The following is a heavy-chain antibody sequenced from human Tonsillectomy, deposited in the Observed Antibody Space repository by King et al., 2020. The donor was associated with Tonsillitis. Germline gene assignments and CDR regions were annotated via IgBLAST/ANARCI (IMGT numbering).Heavy chain of an antibody. CDR1: GFTFSSYG. Sequence: QLVQSGGGVVQPGRSLRLSCAASGFTFSSYGMLWVRQAPGKGLEWVAVISYDGGSKYYTDSVKGRFTFTRDNSKNTVYLQKNSLRAEDTALYYCAKEMAPMGAFDIWGQGTMVTVSS. CDR3: AKEMAPMGAFDI. CDR2: ISYDGGSK. V-gene: IGHV3-30*18. J-gene: IGHJ3*02. D-gene: IGHD5-24*01.